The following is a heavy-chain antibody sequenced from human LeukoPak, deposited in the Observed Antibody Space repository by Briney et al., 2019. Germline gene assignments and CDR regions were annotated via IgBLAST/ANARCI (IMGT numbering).Heavy chain of an antibody. CDR1: GFTVSSNY. J-gene: IGHJ4*02. Sequence: GGSLRLSCAASGFTVSSNYMSWVRQAPGKGLEWVSVIYSGGSTYYADSVKSRFTISRDNSKNTPYLQMNSLRAEDTAVYYCARAVFGVVIILSYWGQGTLVTVSS. CDR3: ARAVFGVVIILSY. V-gene: IGHV3-66*02. D-gene: IGHD3-3*01. CDR2: IYSGGST.